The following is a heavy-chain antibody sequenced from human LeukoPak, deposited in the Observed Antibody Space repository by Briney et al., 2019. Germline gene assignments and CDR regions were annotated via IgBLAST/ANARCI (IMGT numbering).Heavy chain of an antibody. CDR3: AKDSALPQYYYYMDV. CDR1: AFTFSSYG. D-gene: IGHD6-6*01. CDR2: ISYDGSNQ. J-gene: IGHJ6*03. Sequence: GGSLRLSCAASAFTFSSYGMHWVRQAPGKGLEWVAVISYDGSNQYYADSVKGRFTISRDNSKNPLYLQMNSLRAEDTAIYYCAKDSALPQYYYYMDVWGKGTTVTVSS. V-gene: IGHV3-30*18.